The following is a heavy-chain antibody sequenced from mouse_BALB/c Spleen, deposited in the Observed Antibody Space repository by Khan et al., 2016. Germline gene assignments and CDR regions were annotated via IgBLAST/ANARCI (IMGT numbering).Heavy chain of an antibody. Sequence: EVKLEESGPSLVKPSQTLSLTCSVTGDSITSGYWNWIRKFPGNKLEYMGYISYSGSTYYNPSLKSRISTTRDTSKSQYYLQLNSVTTEATATYYCAGDYGHFFDYWGQGTTLTVSS. CDR2: ISYSGST. J-gene: IGHJ2*01. CDR3: AGDYGHFFDY. V-gene: IGHV3-8*02. CDR1: GDSITSGY. D-gene: IGHD1-1*02.